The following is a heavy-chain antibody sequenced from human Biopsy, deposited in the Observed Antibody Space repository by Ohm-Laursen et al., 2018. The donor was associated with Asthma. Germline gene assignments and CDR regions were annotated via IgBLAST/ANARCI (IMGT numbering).Heavy chain of an antibody. J-gene: IGHJ6*02. CDR3: VRGSSSWHHGPFHYYYGLDV. Sequence: SETLSLTWSLSSGSGGYMRSGNYYWGWIRQPPGKGLEWIGSIYYSGTTSYNPSLESRVTVSADTSKNEFSLKLTSVTAADTAVYYCVRGSSSWHHGPFHYYYGLDVWGQGTLVTVSS. CDR1: SGSGGYMRSGNYY. V-gene: IGHV4-39*01. D-gene: IGHD6-13*01. CDR2: IYYSGTT.